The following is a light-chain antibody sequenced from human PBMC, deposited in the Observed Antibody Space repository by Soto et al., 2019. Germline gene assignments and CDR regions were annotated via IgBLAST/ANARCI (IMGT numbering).Light chain of an antibody. Sequence: DIPMTQSPSSLSASVGDRVTITCRASQSISSYLNWYQQKPGKAPKLLIYAASSLQSGVPSRFSGSGSGTDFTLTISSLQPEDFATYYCQQSYSPSTFGQGTKLEIK. CDR3: QQSYSPST. V-gene: IGKV1-39*01. J-gene: IGKJ2*02. CDR1: QSISSY. CDR2: AAS.